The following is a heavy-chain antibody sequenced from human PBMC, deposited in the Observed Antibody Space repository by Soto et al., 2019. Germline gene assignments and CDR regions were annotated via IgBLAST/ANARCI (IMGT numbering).Heavy chain of an antibody. V-gene: IGHV1-69*01. CDR3: ARSSFGYCSGGSCFFYAFDI. CDR2: IIPIFGTA. Sequence: QVQLVQSGAEVKKPGSSVKVSCKASGGTFSSYAISWVRQAPGQGLEWMGGIIPIFGTANYAQKFQGRVTITADESTSTDYMELSSLRSEDTAVYYCARSSFGYCSGGSCFFYAFDIWGQGTMVTVSS. J-gene: IGHJ3*02. CDR1: GGTFSSYA. D-gene: IGHD2-15*01.